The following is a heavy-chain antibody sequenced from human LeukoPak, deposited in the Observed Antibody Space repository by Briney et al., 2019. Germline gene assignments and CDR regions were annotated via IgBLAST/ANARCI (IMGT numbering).Heavy chain of an antibody. D-gene: IGHD6-19*01. CDR1: GFTFSSYW. CDR2: INSDGSST. CDR3: ARDSGWKNFDY. J-gene: IGHJ4*02. Sequence: GGSLRLSCAASGFTFSSYWIHWVRQAPGKGLVWVSRINSDGSSTTYADSVKGRFTISRDNAENSLYLQMNSLRAEDTAVYYCARDSGWKNFDYWGQGTQVTVSS. V-gene: IGHV3-74*01.